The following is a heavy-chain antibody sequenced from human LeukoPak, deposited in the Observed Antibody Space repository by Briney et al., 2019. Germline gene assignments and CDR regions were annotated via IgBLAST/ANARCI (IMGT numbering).Heavy chain of an antibody. J-gene: IGHJ3*02. CDR3: ARDLGLDAFDI. D-gene: IGHD3-16*01. V-gene: IGHV1-18*01. CDR1: GYTFTSYS. CDR2: ISAYNDNA. Sequence: ASVKVSCKASGYTFTSYSISWVRQAPGQAPEWMGWISAYNDNANYAQKLQGRATMTTDTSTSTAYMELRSLRSDATAVYYCARDLGLDAFDIWGQGTMVTVSS.